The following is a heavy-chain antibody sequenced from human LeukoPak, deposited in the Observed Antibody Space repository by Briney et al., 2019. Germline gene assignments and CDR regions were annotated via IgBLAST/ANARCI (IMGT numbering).Heavy chain of an antibody. J-gene: IGHJ4*02. CDR3: AREGAYGGFDY. D-gene: IGHD4-23*01. CDR1: GYTFTSYD. V-gene: IGHV1-8*01. CDR2: MSPNSGDT. Sequence: GASVKVSCKASGYTFTSYDFNWVRQATGQRPEWMGWMSPNSGDTGYAQKFQDRVTMTRNTSISTAYMELSSLRSEDTAVYYCAREGAYGGFDYWGQGTLVTVSS.